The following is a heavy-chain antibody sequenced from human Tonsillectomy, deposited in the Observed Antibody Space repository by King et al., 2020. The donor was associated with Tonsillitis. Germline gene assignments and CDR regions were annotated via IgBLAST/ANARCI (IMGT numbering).Heavy chain of an antibody. J-gene: IGHJ3*01. Sequence: VQLVESGAEVKKPGASVNVSCKTSGYIFTNYYMHWVRQAPGQGLEWMGIITPSGDSTTYAQKFQGRVAMTSDPSTSTVYMELSRLTSEDTAVYFCARETSGSYNAFDVWGQGTMVTVSS. CDR3: ARETSGSYNAFDV. CDR1: GYIFTNYY. V-gene: IGHV1-46*01. CDR2: ITPSGDST. D-gene: IGHD1-26*01.